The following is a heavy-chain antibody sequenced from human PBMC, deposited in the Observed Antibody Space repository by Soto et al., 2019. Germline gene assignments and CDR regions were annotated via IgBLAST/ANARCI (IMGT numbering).Heavy chain of an antibody. J-gene: IGHJ5*02. D-gene: IGHD3-10*01. CDR3: ARGQYYYGSGSSEWFDP. CDR2: IIPIFGTA. CDR1: RGTFSSYA. V-gene: IGHV1-69*01. Sequence: QVQLVQSGAEVKKPGSSVKVSCKASRGTFSSYAISWVRQAPGQGLEWMGGIIPIFGTANYAQKFQGRVTITADESTSTAYMELSSLRCEDTAVYYCARGQYYYGSGSSEWFDPWGQGTLVTVSS.